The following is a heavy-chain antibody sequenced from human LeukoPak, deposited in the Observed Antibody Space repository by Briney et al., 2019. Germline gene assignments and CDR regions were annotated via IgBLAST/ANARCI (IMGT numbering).Heavy chain of an antibody. J-gene: IGHJ6*03. Sequence: ASAKVSCKASGYTFTSYDINWVRQATGQGLEWMGWMNPNSGNTGYAQKFQGRVTITRNTSISTAYMELSSLRSEDTAVYYCARGARGSGSYGPIDFNNYYYYMDVWGKGTTVTVSS. CDR2: MNPNSGNT. CDR3: ARGARGSGSYGPIDFNNYYYYMDV. CDR1: GYTFTSYD. V-gene: IGHV1-8*03. D-gene: IGHD3-10*01.